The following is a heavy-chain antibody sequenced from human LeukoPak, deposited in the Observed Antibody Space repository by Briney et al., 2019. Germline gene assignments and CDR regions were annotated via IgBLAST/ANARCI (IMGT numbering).Heavy chain of an antibody. J-gene: IGHJ4*02. Sequence: GGSLRLSCATSGFTFSDYHMSWTRQAPGKGLEWVSDISESGDTKFYADSVKGRFTISRDNGKKSMYLQMNSLRAEDTAVYYCARRTYSNYFFDYWGQGTLVTVSS. CDR2: ISESGDTK. CDR1: GFTFSDYH. V-gene: IGHV3-11*01. D-gene: IGHD4-11*01. CDR3: ARRTYSNYFFDY.